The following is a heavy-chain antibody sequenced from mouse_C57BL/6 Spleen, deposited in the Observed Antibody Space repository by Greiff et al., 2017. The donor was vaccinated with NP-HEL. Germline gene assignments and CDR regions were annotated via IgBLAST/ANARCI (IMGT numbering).Heavy chain of an antibody. J-gene: IGHJ3*01. D-gene: IGHD1-1*01. Sequence: QVHVKQSGAELARPGASVKLSCKASGYTFTSYGISWVKQRTGQGLEWIGEIYPRSGNTYYNEKFKGKATLTADKSSSTAYMELRSLTSEDSAVYFCARSEVLRPWFAYWGQGTLVTVSA. CDR3: ARSEVLRPWFAY. CDR2: IYPRSGNT. CDR1: GYTFTSYG. V-gene: IGHV1-81*01.